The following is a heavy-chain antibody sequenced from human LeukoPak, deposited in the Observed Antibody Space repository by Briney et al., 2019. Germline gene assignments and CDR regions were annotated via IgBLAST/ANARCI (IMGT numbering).Heavy chain of an antibody. Sequence: ASVKVSCKASGYSFNSYAINWVRQAPGQGLEWMGWITGDTGDPTCAQGFTGRFVFSLDTSVTTAYLQINSLKADDTAVYYCARDGARLDIWGQGTMVTVSS. J-gene: IGHJ3*02. CDR1: GYSFNSYA. D-gene: IGHD4/OR15-4a*01. CDR3: ARDGARLDI. V-gene: IGHV7-4-1*02. CDR2: ITGDTGDP.